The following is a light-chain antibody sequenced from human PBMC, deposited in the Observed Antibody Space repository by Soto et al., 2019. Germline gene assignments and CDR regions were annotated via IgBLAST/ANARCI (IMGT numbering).Light chain of an antibody. CDR1: QSVTSTY. CDR2: ATS. Sequence: TQSPGTLSLSPGERATLSCSAVQSVTSTYMAWYQQKPGQAPRLLIYATSFRATGIPDRFRGSGSGTDFTLTISSLEPEDSAVYYCQDSSTSPWPFGQGTKVDIK. CDR3: QDSSTSPWP. J-gene: IGKJ1*01. V-gene: IGKV3-20*01.